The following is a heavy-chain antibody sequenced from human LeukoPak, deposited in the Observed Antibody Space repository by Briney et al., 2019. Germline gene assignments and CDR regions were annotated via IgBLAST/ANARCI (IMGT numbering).Heavy chain of an antibody. V-gene: IGHV4-59*10. Sequence: PSETLSLTCAVYGGSFSGYYWSWIRQPAGKGLEWIGRIYTSGSTNYNPSLKSRVTMSVDTSKNQFSLKLSSVTAADTAVYYCARVKSSGYYYHVGDWFDPWGQGTLVTVSS. CDR1: GGSFSGYY. D-gene: IGHD3-22*01. J-gene: IGHJ5*02. CDR3: ARVKSSGYYYHVGDWFDP. CDR2: IYTSGST.